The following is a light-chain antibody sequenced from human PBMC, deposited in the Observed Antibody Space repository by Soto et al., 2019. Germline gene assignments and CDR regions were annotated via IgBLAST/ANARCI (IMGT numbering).Light chain of an antibody. V-gene: IGKV3-20*01. Sequence: EIGLSQSPATLYLSRGERATLSCRASQSVSSYLAWYQQKPGQAPRLLIYDASNRATGIPDRFSASGSGTDFTLTISRLEPEDVAVYYCQQYISSPLTFGQGTKV. CDR2: DAS. CDR1: QSVSSY. CDR3: QQYISSPLT. J-gene: IGKJ1*01.